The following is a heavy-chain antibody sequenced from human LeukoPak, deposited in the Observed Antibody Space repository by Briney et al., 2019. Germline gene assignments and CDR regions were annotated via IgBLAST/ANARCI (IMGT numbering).Heavy chain of an antibody. J-gene: IGHJ4*02. CDR2: INPSGGST. CDR3: AKAAGGGYNSHFDF. D-gene: IGHD5-24*01. V-gene: IGHV1-46*01. CDR1: GYTFASYY. Sequence: GASVKVSCKASGYTFASYYMHCVRQAPGQGLEWMGIINPSGGSTSYAQKFQGRVTMTRDTSTSTVYMDLSSLRSEDTAVYYCAKAAGGGYNSHFDFWGQGALVTVSS.